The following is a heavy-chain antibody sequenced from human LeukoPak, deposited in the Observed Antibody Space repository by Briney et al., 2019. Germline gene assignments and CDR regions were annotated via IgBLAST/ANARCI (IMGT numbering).Heavy chain of an antibody. J-gene: IGHJ3*02. CDR1: GYTFTSYG. CDR3: ARDAPRITMIVVVMDAFDI. V-gene: IGHV1-18*01. D-gene: IGHD3-22*01. CDR2: ISAYNGNT. Sequence: ASVKVSCKASGYTFTSYGISWVRQAPGQGLEWMGWISAYNGNTNYAQKLQGRVTMTTDTSTSTAYMELRSLRSDDTAVYYCARDAPRITMIVVVMDAFDIWGQGTMVTVSS.